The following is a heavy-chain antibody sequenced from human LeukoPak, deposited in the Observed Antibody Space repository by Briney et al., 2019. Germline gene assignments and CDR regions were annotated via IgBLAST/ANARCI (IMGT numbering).Heavy chain of an antibody. D-gene: IGHD3-22*01. CDR1: GFTFSSYA. CDR2: ISGSGGST. CDR3: AKGWDSISGYYYGLFDY. V-gene: IGHV3-23*01. J-gene: IGHJ4*02. Sequence: GGSLRLSCAASGFTFSSYAMSWVRQAPGKGLEWVSAISGSGGSTYYADSVKGRFTISRDNSKDTLYLQMNSLRAEDTAVYYCAKGWDSISGYYYGLFDYWGQGTLVTVSS.